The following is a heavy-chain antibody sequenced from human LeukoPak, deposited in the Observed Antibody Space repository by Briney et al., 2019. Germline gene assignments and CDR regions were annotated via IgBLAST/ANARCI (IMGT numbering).Heavy chain of an antibody. D-gene: IGHD3-22*01. V-gene: IGHV3-49*03. CDR1: GFTFGDYA. CDR2: IRSKAYGGTT. J-gene: IGHJ4*02. CDR3: TRASITMIVVVIGFDY. Sequence: GGSPRLSCTASGFTFGDYAMSWFRQAPGKGLEWVGFIRSKAYGGTTEYAASVKGRFTISRDDSKSIAYLQMNSLKTEDTAVYYCTRASITMIVVVIGFDYWGQGTLVTVSS.